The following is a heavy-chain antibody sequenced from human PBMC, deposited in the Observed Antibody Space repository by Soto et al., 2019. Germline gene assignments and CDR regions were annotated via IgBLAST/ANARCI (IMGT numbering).Heavy chain of an antibody. D-gene: IGHD2-15*01. V-gene: IGHV1-69*01. CDR2: IIPIFGTA. Sequence: QVQLVQSGAEVKKPGSSVKVSCKASGGTFSSYAISWVRQAPGQGLEWMGGIIPIFGTANYAQKFQGRVTITADESTSTAYMELSSLRYEDTAVYYCARDRLGYCSGGSCYYTDYWGQGTLVTVSS. CDR3: ARDRLGYCSGGSCYYTDY. J-gene: IGHJ4*02. CDR1: GGTFSSYA.